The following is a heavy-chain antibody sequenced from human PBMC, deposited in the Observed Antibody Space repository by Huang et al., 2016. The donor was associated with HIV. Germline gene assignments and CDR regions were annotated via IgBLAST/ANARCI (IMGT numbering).Heavy chain of an antibody. CDR2: INTYNGNT. Sequence: QVHLVQSGVDVKKPGASVKVSCKASDYTFTKYGVSWVRQAPGQGLEWMGCINTYNGNTNYAQKCQGRVTMTTDKSTNTAYMELGSLRDDDTAVYYCARDRVPAVRYYYGMDVWGQGTTVTVTS. CDR1: DYTFTKYG. D-gene: IGHD3-16*02. J-gene: IGHJ6*02. V-gene: IGHV1-18*04. CDR3: ARDRVPAVRYYYGMDV.